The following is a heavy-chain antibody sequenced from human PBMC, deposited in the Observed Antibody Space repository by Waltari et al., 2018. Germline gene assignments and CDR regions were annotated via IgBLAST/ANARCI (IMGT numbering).Heavy chain of an antibody. Sequence: EVQVLESGGGLAQPGGSLRLTCAASGFLFSNSAIYWVRQAPGKGLEWVSGINGYGDKTYYADSVRGRVTLSRDNSRNTLSLEMNSLRADDTAVYYCAKAHFYDTSGYIEHWGQGTLVTVSS. CDR2: INGYGDKT. J-gene: IGHJ1*01. D-gene: IGHD3-22*01. CDR3: AKAHFYDTSGYIEH. CDR1: GFLFSNSA. V-gene: IGHV3-23*01.